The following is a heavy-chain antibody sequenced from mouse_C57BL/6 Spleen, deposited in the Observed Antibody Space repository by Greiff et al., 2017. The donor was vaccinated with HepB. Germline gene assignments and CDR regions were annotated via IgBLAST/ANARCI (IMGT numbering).Heavy chain of an antibody. CDR3: AREYYGSRARYWYFDV. V-gene: IGHV1-59*01. CDR2: IDPSDSYT. J-gene: IGHJ1*03. D-gene: IGHD1-1*01. Sequence: QVQLQQPGAELVRPGTSVKLSCKASGYTFTSYWMHWVKQRPGQGLEWIGVIDPSDSYTNYNQKFKGKATLPVDTSSSTAYMQLSSLTSEDSAVYYCAREYYGSRARYWYFDVWGTGTTVTVSS. CDR1: GYTFTSYW.